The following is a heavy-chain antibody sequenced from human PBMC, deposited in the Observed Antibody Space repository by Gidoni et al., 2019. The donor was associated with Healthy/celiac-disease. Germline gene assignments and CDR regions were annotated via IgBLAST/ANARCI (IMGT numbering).Heavy chain of an antibody. Sequence: HVQLVQSGAEVKKPGSSVKVSCKASVGTFSSYAIPWVRQAPGRGLEWMGRITPILGIAHYAQKLQGRVTITEDKSTSTAYMELSSLRSEDTAVYYCARDREAYCSGGSCSTPPDYWGQGTLVTVSS. CDR2: ITPILGIA. J-gene: IGHJ4*02. CDR1: VGTFSSYA. V-gene: IGHV1-69*04. CDR3: ARDREAYCSGGSCSTPPDY. D-gene: IGHD2-15*01.